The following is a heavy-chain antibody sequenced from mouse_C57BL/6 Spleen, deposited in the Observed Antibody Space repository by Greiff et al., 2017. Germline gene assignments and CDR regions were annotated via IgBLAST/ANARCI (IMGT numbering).Heavy chain of an antibody. Sequence: EVQLVESLAELVRPGASVKLSCTASGFNIKNTYMHWVKQRPEQGLEWIGRIDPANGNTKYAPKFQGKATITADTSSNTAYLQLSSLTSEDTAIYYCAMFPYGNWYFDVWGTGTTVTVSS. CDR1: GFNIKNTY. V-gene: IGHV14-3*01. D-gene: IGHD2-10*02. J-gene: IGHJ1*03. CDR2: IDPANGNT. CDR3: AMFPYGNWYFDV.